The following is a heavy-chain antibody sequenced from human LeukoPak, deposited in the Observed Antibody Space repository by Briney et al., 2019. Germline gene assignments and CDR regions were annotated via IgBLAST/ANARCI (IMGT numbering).Heavy chain of an antibody. Sequence: GASVKVSCKASGGTFSSYAISWVRQAPGQGLEWMGGIIPIFGTANYAQKFQGRVTITADESTSTAYMELSSLRSEDTAVYYCARGDSSSSGGSYYFDYWGQGTLVTVSS. CDR2: IIPIFGTA. J-gene: IGHJ4*02. V-gene: IGHV1-69*13. CDR1: GGTFSSYA. D-gene: IGHD6-6*01. CDR3: ARGDSSSSGGSYYFDY.